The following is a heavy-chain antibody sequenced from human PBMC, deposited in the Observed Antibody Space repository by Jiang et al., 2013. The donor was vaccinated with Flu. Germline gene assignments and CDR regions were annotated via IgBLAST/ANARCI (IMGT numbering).Heavy chain of an antibody. V-gene: IGHV3-30*18. Sequence: QLLESGGDVVQPGKSLRLSCAAFGFTFRSYGMHWVRQAPGKGLEWVAVISFDGGTKFYADSVNGRFTISRDNSENTLFLQMNSLRAEDTAVYYCAKDSYDPVWGTYRNRKPSLDYWGQGALVTVSS. CDR3: AKDSYDPVWGTYRNRKPSLDY. D-gene: IGHD3-16*02. CDR2: ISFDGGTK. CDR1: GFTFRSYG. J-gene: IGHJ4*02.